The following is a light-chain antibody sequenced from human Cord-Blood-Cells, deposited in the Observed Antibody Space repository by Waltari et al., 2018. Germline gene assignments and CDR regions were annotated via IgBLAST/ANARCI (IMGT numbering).Light chain of an antibody. V-gene: IGLV2-14*01. Sequence: QSVLTQPASVSGSPGQSITISCTGTSSDVGGYNYVSWYQQHPGKAPKLMIYDVSKRPSGVSNRFSGSKSGNTAYLTISGLQAEDEADYYCSSYTSSSTLVFGGGTKLTVL. J-gene: IGLJ3*02. CDR3: SSYTSSSTLV. CDR1: SSDVGGYNY. CDR2: DVS.